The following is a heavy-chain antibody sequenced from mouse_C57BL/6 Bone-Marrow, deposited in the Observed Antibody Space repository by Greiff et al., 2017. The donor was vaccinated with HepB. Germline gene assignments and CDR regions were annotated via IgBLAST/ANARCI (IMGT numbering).Heavy chain of an antibody. CDR2: IHPNSGST. D-gene: IGHD1-1*01. Sequence: QVQLQQPGAELVKPGASVKLSCKASGYTFTSYWMHWVKQRPGQGLEWIGMIHPNSGSTNYNEKFKSKATLTVDKSSSTAYMQLSSLTSEDSAVYYCARGYTTVVEDAMDYWGQGTSVTVAS. V-gene: IGHV1-64*01. CDR3: ARGYTTVVEDAMDY. J-gene: IGHJ4*01. CDR1: GYTFTSYW.